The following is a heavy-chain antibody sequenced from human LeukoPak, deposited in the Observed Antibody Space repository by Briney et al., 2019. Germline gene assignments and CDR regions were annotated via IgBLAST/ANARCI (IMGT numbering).Heavy chain of an antibody. CDR2: VNHSGST. CDR3: ASIAAAGTSWFDP. V-gene: IGHV4-34*01. Sequence: ASETLSLTCAVYGGSFSGYYWSWIRQPPRKGLEWVGEVNHSGSTNYNPSLKSRVTISVDTSKNQFSLKLNSVTAADTAVYYCASIAAAGTSWFDPWGQGTLVTVSS. D-gene: IGHD6-13*01. J-gene: IGHJ5*02. CDR1: GGSFSGYY.